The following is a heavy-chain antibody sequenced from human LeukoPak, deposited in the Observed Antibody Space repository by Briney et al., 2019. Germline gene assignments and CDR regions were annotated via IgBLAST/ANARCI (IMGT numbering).Heavy chain of an antibody. J-gene: IGHJ6*02. V-gene: IGHV1-2*02. CDR2: INPNSGGT. Sequence: VASVKVSCKASGYTFTGYYMHWVRQAPGQGLEWMGWINPNSGGTNYAQKFQGRVTMTRDTSISTAYMELSRLRSDDTAVYYSARVPSGYVYYGMDVWGQGTTVTVSS. CDR3: ARVPSGYVYYGMDV. D-gene: IGHD5-12*01. CDR1: GYTFTGYY.